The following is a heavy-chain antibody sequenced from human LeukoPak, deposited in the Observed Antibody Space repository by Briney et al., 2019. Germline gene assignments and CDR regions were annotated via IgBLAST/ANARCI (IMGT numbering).Heavy chain of an antibody. D-gene: IGHD3-22*01. J-gene: IGHJ3*02. Sequence: PGGSLRLSCAASGFTFSSYSMNWVRQAPGKGLEWVSSISSSSSYIYYADSVKGRFTISRDNAKNSLYLQMNSLRAEDTAVYYCARDYYDSSSYKLDAFDIWGQGTMVTVSS. CDR3: ARDYYDSSSYKLDAFDI. V-gene: IGHV3-21*01. CDR1: GFTFSSYS. CDR2: ISSSSSYI.